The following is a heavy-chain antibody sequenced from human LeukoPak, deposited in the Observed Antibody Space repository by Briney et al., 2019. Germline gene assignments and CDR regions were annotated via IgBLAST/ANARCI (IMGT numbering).Heavy chain of an antibody. Sequence: GRSLRLSCAASGFTFSSYAMHWVRQAPGKGLEWVAVISYDGSNKYYADSVKGRFTISRDNSKNTLYLQMNSLRAEDTAVYYCARGFTGRIAAALDYWGQGTLVTVSS. CDR1: GFTFSSYA. D-gene: IGHD6-13*01. V-gene: IGHV3-30-3*01. CDR2: ISYDGSNK. J-gene: IGHJ4*02. CDR3: ARGFTGRIAAALDY.